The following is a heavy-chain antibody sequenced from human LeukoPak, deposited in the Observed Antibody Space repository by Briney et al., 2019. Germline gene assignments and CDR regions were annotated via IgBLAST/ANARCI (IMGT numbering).Heavy chain of an antibody. CDR1: GFIFRSYE. CDR2: ISSSSSTI. Sequence: GGSLRLSCAASGFIFRSYEMNWVRQAPGKGLEWVSYISSSSSTIYYADSVKGRFTISRDQSKSTVYLQMTSLRAEDTAVFYCAKGTTDYDASDPLDFWGQGTLVTVSS. D-gene: IGHD3-16*01. V-gene: IGHV3-48*03. CDR3: AKGTTDYDASDPLDF. J-gene: IGHJ4*02.